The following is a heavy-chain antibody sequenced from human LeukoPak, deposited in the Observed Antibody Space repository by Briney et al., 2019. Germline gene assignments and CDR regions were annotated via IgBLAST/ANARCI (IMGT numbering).Heavy chain of an antibody. Sequence: GGSLRLSCAASGFTFNNYAMTWVRQAPGKGLEWVSYISSSSNNIYYADSVKGRFTISRDNAKNSLYLQMNSLRAEDTAVYYCARSQWNPGKTTQTTWGQGTLVTVSS. J-gene: IGHJ5*02. V-gene: IGHV3-48*04. CDR3: ARSQWNPGKTTQTT. D-gene: IGHD1-1*01. CDR1: GFTFNNYA. CDR2: ISSSSNNI.